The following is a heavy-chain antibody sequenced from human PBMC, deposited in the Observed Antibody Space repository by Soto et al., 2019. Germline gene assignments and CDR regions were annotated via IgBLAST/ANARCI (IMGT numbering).Heavy chain of an antibody. D-gene: IGHD1-26*01. J-gene: IGHJ4*02. V-gene: IGHV4-61*01. Sequence: QVQLQESGSGLVKPSETLSLTCTVSGGSVSSGNYYWSWIRQPPGKGLEWIGYIFHTGPTNYNPSLKSRVTISLDTSMNQFSLKLSSVTPADTAVYYCTRAPVSGSYCFDFWGQGTPVTVSS. CDR3: TRAPVSGSYCFDF. CDR2: IFHTGPT. CDR1: GGSVSSGNYY.